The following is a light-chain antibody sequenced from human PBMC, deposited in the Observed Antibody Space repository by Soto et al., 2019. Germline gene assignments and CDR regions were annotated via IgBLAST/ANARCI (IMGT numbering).Light chain of an antibody. V-gene: IGKV1-5*01. CDR1: QSISSW. CDR3: QQRVNWPPT. Sequence: DIQMTQSPSTLSASVGDRVTITCRASQSISSWLAWYQQKPGKAPKLLIYDASSLESGVPSRFSGSGSGTDFTLIINSLEPEDFAVYYCQQRVNWPPTFGGGTKVEI. J-gene: IGKJ4*01. CDR2: DAS.